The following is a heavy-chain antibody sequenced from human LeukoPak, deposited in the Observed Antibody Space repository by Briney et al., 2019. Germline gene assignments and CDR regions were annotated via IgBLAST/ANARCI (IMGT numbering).Heavy chain of an antibody. CDR3: ARFGHPGGFDI. V-gene: IGHV1-69*05. D-gene: IGHD2-15*01. J-gene: IGHJ3*02. CDR1: GGTFSSYA. Sequence: SVKVSCKASGGTFSSYAISWVRQAPGQGLEWMGGIIPIFGTANYAQKLQGRVTMTTDTSTSTAYMELRSLRSDDTAVYYCARFGHPGGFDIWGQGTMVTVSS. CDR2: IIPIFGTA.